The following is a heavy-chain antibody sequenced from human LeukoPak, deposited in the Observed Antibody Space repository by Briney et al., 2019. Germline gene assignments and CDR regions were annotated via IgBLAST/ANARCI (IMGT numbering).Heavy chain of an antibody. CDR1: GGTFSSYA. J-gene: IGHJ4*02. V-gene: IGHV1-69*13. D-gene: IGHD2-2*01. Sequence: ASEKVSCKASGGTFSSYAISWVRQAPGQGLEWMGGIIPIFGTANYAQKFQGRVTITADESTSTAYMELSSLRSEDTAVYYCARVGLGYCSSTSCYFDYWGQGTLVTVSS. CDR2: IIPIFGTA. CDR3: ARVGLGYCSSTSCYFDY.